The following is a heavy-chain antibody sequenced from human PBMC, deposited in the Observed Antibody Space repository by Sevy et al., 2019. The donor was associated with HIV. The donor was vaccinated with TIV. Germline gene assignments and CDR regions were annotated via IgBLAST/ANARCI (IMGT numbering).Heavy chain of an antibody. D-gene: IGHD3-22*01. Sequence: GGSLRLSCAASGFTFSSYWMSWVRQAPGKGLEWVANIKQDGSEKYYVDSVKGRFTISRDNAKNSLYMQMNSLRAEDTAVYYCARVDANYDKGFDPWGQRTLVTVSS. V-gene: IGHV3-7*01. CDR1: GFTFSSYW. CDR2: IKQDGSEK. CDR3: ARVDANYDKGFDP. J-gene: IGHJ5*02.